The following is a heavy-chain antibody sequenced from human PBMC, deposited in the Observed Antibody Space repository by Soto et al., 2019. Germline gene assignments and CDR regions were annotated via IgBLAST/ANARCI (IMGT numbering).Heavy chain of an antibody. J-gene: IGHJ4*02. Sequence: QVQLQESGPGLVKPSQTLSLTCTVSGGSISSGGYYWSWIRQHPGKGLEWIGYIYYSGSTYYNPSLKTRVTISADTSKNQFSLKLSSVTAADTAVYYCARGQALGYYFDYWGQGTLVTVSS. CDR2: IYYSGST. CDR1: GGSISSGGYY. V-gene: IGHV4-31*03. D-gene: IGHD3-10*01. CDR3: ARGQALGYYFDY.